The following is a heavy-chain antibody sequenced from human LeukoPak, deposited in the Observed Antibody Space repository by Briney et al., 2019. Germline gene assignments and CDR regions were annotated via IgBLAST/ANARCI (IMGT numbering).Heavy chain of an antibody. V-gene: IGHV1-69*01. CDR1: GGTFSSYA. J-gene: IGHJ4*02. Sequence: ASVKVSCKASGGTFSSYAISWVRQAPGQGLEWMGGIIPIFGTANYAQKFQGRVTITADESTSTAYMELSSLRSEDTAAYYCAGVSSSRSGEFDYWGQGTLVTVSS. D-gene: IGHD6-6*01. CDR2: IIPIFGTA. CDR3: AGVSSSRSGEFDY.